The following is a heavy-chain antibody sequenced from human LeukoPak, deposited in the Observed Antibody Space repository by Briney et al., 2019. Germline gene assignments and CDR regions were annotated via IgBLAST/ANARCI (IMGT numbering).Heavy chain of an antibody. CDR1: GFTFTSSA. CDR3: AAVPGCSGGSCYRYYFDY. CDR2: IVVGSGNT. J-gene: IGHJ4*02. Sequence: ASVKVSCKASGFTFTSSAMQWVRQARGQRLEWIGWIVVGSGNTNYAQKFQERVTITRDMSTSTAYMELSSLRSEDTAVYYCAAVPGCSGGSCYRYYFDYWGQGTLVTVSS. D-gene: IGHD2-15*01. V-gene: IGHV1-58*02.